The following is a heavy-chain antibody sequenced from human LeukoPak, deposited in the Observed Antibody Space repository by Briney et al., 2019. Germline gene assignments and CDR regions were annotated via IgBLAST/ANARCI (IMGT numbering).Heavy chain of an antibody. CDR2: ISSDSSYI. CDR3: ARDRKPLVVMDAFDI. Sequence: GGSLRLSCAASGFNFNTYTMNWVRQAPGKGLEWVSSISSDSSYIYYADAVHGRFTVSRDNAKYSLYLQMNSLRAEDTAVYYCARDRKPLVVMDAFDIWGQGTMVTVSS. J-gene: IGHJ3*02. D-gene: IGHD3-22*01. V-gene: IGHV3-21*01. CDR1: GFNFNTYT.